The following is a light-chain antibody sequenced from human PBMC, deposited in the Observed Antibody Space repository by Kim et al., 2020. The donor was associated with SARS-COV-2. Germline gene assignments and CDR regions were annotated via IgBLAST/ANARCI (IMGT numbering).Light chain of an antibody. CDR2: QDS. Sequence: VSPGQTGSITCSGDKLGDKYARWYQQKPGQSPVLVIYQDSKRPSGIPERFSGSNSGNTATLTISGTQAMDEADYYCQAWDSSTVVFGGGTQLTVL. CDR1: KLGDKY. J-gene: IGLJ2*01. V-gene: IGLV3-1*01. CDR3: QAWDSSTVV.